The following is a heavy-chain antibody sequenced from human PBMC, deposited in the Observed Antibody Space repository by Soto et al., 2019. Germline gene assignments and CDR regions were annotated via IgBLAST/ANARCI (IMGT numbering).Heavy chain of an antibody. CDR1: GEIFATYD. CDR2: MNPNTGNT. D-gene: IGHD5-18*01. J-gene: IGHJ4*02. Sequence: ASVKVSCKASGEIFATYDINWVRQAPGQGLEWMGWMNPNTGNTGHAQKFDRRLTMTRNTSKNTAYMELSSLTFEDTAIYYCARAFRKVGRNSYGSFDYWGQGALVTVSS. CDR3: ARAFRKVGRNSYGSFDY. V-gene: IGHV1-8*01.